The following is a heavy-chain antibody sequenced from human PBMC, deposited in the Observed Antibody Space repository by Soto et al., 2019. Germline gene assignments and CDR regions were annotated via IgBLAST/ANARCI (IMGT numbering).Heavy chain of an antibody. J-gene: IGHJ5*02. CDR2: IFSNDEK. D-gene: IGHD3-9*01. CDR3: ERILQYCDSNWFEP. Sequence: QVTLKESGPVLVKPTETLTLTCTVSGFSLSNARMGVSWIRQHPGKALEWLAHIFSNDEKSYSTSLKSRLTICNNTSKSKVVIIMINMVLVDTTTNYCERILQYCDSNWFEPWGQGTLVTVSS. V-gene: IGHV2-26*01. CDR1: GFSLSNARMG.